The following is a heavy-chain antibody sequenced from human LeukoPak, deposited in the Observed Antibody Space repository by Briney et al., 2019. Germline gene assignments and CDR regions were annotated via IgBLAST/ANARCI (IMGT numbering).Heavy chain of an antibody. CDR3: ARDLGQYYDTSDNWFDP. CDR2: INDDGAFT. D-gene: IGHD3-22*01. CDR1: GFTFNTYA. Sequence: GGSLRLSCAASGFTFNTYAMSWVRQAPGKGLVWVSRINDDGAFTTYADSVKGRFTISRDNAKNTLYLQMNSLRAEDTAVYYCARDLGQYYDTSDNWFDPWGQGTLVTVSS. J-gene: IGHJ5*02. V-gene: IGHV3-74*01.